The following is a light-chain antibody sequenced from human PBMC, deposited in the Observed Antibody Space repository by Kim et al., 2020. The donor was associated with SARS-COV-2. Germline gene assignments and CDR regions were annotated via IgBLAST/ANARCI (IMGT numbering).Light chain of an antibody. V-gene: IGLV3-1*01. Sequence: SVSPRQTASITCSGDKLGDEYVSWYQQKPGRSPVLVIYQDNKRPSGIPERFSGSNSGNTATLTISGTQAMDEADYYCQAWDSSLYVFGTGTKVTVL. CDR1: KLGDEY. J-gene: IGLJ1*01. CDR2: QDN. CDR3: QAWDSSLYV.